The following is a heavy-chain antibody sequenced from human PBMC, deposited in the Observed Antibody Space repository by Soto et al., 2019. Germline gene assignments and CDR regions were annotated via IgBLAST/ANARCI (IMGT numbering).Heavy chain of an antibody. CDR3: TTGIYYDVLTGYHNVAY. J-gene: IGHJ4*02. D-gene: IGHD3-9*01. CDR2: IKSKTDGGTA. V-gene: IGHV3-15*01. CDR1: GFNLSHPW. Sequence: GGSLRLSCVASGFNLSHPWMTWVRQAAGKGLEWVGRIKSKTDGGTADYAAPVKGRATISRDDSKNTVYLQMNSLKTEDTAVYYCTTGIYYDVLTGYHNVAYWGQGALVTVSS.